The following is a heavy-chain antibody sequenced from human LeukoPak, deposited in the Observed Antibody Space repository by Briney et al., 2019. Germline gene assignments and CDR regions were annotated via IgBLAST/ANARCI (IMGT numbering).Heavy chain of an antibody. D-gene: IGHD3-3*01. CDR1: GFPFSRYL. J-gene: IGHJ4*02. V-gene: IGHV3-21*01. CDR2: ISSRSSYI. Sequence: GGPLRLSCAASGFPFSRYLMIWVRPAPGKGLEWVSNISSRSSYIYYADSVKGRFTISRDNAKNSLYLQMNSLRAEDTAVYYCARERSTIFGVFSYWGQGTLVTVSS. CDR3: ARERSTIFGVFSY.